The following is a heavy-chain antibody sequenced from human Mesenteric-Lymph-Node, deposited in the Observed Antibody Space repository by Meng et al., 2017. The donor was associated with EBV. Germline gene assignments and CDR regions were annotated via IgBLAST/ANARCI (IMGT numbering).Heavy chain of an antibody. J-gene: IGHJ4*02. CDR1: GYTFLEYA. CDR3: ARNLRYGLKLLPYYFDY. V-gene: IGHV1-3*04. D-gene: IGHD3-16*01. Sequence: QVQLVQSGAEVKKPGASVKVSCKASGYTFLEYAIDWVRQAPGQGLEWMGWINTGNRNTKYSQKFQGRVTITRDTSASTVYMELSRLTSEDTAVYYCARNLRYGLKLLPYYFDYWGQGALVTVSS. CDR2: INTGNRNT.